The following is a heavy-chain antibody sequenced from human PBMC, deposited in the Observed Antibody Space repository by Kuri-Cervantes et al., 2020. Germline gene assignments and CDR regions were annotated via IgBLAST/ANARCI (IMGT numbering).Heavy chain of an antibody. D-gene: IGHD2-15*01. CDR2: ISSKAYGRTK. V-gene: IGHV3-49*04. Sequence: GGSLRLSCTASGFTFGDYAMSWVRQAPGKGLEWVGFISSKAYGRTKEYAASVKGRFTISRDDSKSIAYLQMNSLKTEDTAVYFCTTPDCRGSIVYSARLDYWGQGTLVTVSS. J-gene: IGHJ4*02. CDR3: TTPDCRGSIVYSARLDY. CDR1: GFTFGDYA.